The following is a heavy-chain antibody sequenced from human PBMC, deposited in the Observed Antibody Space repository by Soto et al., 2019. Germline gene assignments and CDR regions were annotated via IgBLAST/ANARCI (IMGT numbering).Heavy chain of an antibody. Sequence: ASVKVACKASGYNFTSYGISWVRQAPGQRLEWMGWISAYNGNTNYAQKLQGRVTMTTDTSTSTAYMELRSLRSDDTAVYYCARGRPLICSSTSCYAFDYWGQGTLVTVSS. CDR3: ARGRPLICSSTSCYAFDY. CDR2: ISAYNGNT. J-gene: IGHJ4*02. D-gene: IGHD2-2*01. CDR1: GYNFTSYG. V-gene: IGHV1-18*01.